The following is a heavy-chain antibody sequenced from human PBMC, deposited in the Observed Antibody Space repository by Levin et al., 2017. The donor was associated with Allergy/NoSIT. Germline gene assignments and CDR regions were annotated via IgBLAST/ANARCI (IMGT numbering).Heavy chain of an antibody. J-gene: IGHJ4*02. Sequence: ASVKVSCKASGYTFTNYYMHWVRQAPGQGLEWMGIINPSGGSTTYAQKFQGRVTMTTATSTRTAYIELSSLRSEDTAMYYCASIWGGLYYFDYWGQGTLVTVSS. V-gene: IGHV1-46*01. CDR1: GYTFTNYY. CDR2: INPSGGST. D-gene: IGHD3-16*01. CDR3: ASIWGGLYYFDY.